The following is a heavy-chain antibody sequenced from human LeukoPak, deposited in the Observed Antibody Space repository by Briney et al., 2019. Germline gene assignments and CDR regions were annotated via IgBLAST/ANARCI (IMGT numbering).Heavy chain of an antibody. J-gene: IGHJ3*02. CDR2: ISAYNGNT. V-gene: IGHV1-18*01. CDR1: GYTFTSYG. D-gene: IGHD5-24*01. CDR3: ARGLQETLAWLKALSAFDT. Sequence: GASVKVSCKASGYTFTSYGISWVRQAPGQGLEWMGWISAYNGNTNYAQKLQGRVTMTTDTSTSTAYMELRSLRSDDTAVYYCARGLQETLAWLKALSAFDTWGQGTMVTVSS.